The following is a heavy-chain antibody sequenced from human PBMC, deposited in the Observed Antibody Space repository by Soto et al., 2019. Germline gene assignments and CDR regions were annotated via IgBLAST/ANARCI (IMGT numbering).Heavy chain of an antibody. J-gene: IGHJ2*01. CDR2: IYFTGST. CDR1: GGSISGGYY. D-gene: IGHD3-16*01. Sequence: QVQLQESGPGLVKPSQTLSLTCTVSGGSISGGYYWTWIRQSPEKGLEWIGYIYFTGSTDYNPSLARRVVISLAPAEKQFAVRLNSVTAADTAVYYWAMTLMIRSGGVTEPIYWSVDPWGRGTLVTVSS. CDR3: AMTLMIRSGGVTEPIYWSVDP. V-gene: IGHV4-31*03.